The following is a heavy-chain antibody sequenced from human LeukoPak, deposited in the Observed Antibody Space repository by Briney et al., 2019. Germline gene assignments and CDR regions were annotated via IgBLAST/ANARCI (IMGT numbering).Heavy chain of an antibody. CDR1: GGSISSSNW. V-gene: IGHV4-4*02. D-gene: IGHD3-9*01. J-gene: IGHJ4*02. CDR2: IYHCGST. Sequence: SETLSLTCAVSGGSISSSNWWSWVRQPPGKGLEWIGEIYHCGSTNYNPSLKSRVTISVDKSKNQYSLKLSSVTAADTAVYYCASHQLRYFDWLLDYYFDYWGQGTLVTVSS. CDR3: ASHQLRYFDWLLDYYFDY.